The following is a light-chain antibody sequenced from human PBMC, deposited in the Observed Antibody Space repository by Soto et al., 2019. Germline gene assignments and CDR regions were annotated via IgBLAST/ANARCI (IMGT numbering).Light chain of an antibody. J-gene: IGLJ2*01. CDR1: SSNIGAGYD. CDR2: GNR. Sequence: QSVLTQPPSVSGAPGQRVTISCTGSSSNIGAGYDVHWYQQLPGTAPKLLIHGNRNRPSGVPDRFSGSKSGTSASLAITGLKAEYEGDYYCQTYDSSLSSSVFGGVPTLTVL. V-gene: IGLV1-40*01. CDR3: QTYDSSLSSSV.